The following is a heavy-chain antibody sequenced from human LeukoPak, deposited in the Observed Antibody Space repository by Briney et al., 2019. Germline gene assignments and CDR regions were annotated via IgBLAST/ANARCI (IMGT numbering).Heavy chain of an antibody. CDR2: IYYSGST. J-gene: IGHJ5*02. V-gene: IGHV4-39*01. D-gene: IGHD5-18*01. Sequence: SATLSLTCTVSGGSISSSSFYSGWIRQPPGEGLEWIGSIYYSGSTYYNPSLKSRVTISVDTSKYQFSLKLSSVTVADTAVYYCARHRLARGYSYGYSPNWFDPWGQGTLVTVSS. CDR3: ARHRLARGYSYGYSPNWFDP. CDR1: GGSISSSSFY.